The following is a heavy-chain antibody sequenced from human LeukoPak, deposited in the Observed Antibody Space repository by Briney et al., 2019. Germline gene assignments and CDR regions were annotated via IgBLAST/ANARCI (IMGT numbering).Heavy chain of an antibody. V-gene: IGHV3-23*01. D-gene: IGHD2-8*01. Sequence: GGSLRLSCAASGFTFSTYTISWVRQAPGKGLEWLSVISGRANSAYYADSVKGRFTISRDNSQNTVSLQMNSLRAEDTAVYFCAKDMVWAHYYFDYWGQGTVVTVSS. CDR1: GFTFSTYT. CDR2: ISGRANSA. J-gene: IGHJ4*02. CDR3: AKDMVWAHYYFDY.